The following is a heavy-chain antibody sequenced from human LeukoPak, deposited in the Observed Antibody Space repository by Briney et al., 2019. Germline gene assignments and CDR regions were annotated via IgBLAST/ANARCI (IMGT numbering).Heavy chain of an antibody. Sequence: SETLYLTCTVSGGSISSSSYYWGWIRQPPGKGLEWIGSIYYSGSTYYNPSLKSRVTISVDTSKNQFSLQLSSVTAADTAVYYCARSEIAAAGLIDYWGQGTLVTVSS. D-gene: IGHD6-13*01. CDR3: ARSEIAAAGLIDY. J-gene: IGHJ4*02. CDR2: IYYSGST. CDR1: GGSISSSSYY. V-gene: IGHV4-39*01.